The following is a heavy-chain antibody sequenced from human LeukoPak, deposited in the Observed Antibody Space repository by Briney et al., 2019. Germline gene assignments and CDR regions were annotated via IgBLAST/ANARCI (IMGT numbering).Heavy chain of an antibody. V-gene: IGHV4-30-2*01. J-gene: IGHJ4*02. CDR1: GGSISSGGYY. CDR3: ARVRVGAPFDY. D-gene: IGHD1-26*01. CDR2: IYHSGST. Sequence: SQTLSLTCTVSGGSISSGGYYWSWIRQPPGKGLEWIGYIYHSGSTYYNPSLKSRVTISVDTSKNQFSLKLSSVTAADTAVYYCARVRVGAPFDYWGQGTLVTVSS.